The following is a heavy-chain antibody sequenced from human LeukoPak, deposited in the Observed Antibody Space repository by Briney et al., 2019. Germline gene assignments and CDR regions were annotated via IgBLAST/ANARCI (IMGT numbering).Heavy chain of an antibody. J-gene: IGHJ4*02. D-gene: IGHD2-8*02. Sequence: GGSLRLSCAASGFTFSNYAMSWVRQAPGKGLEWVSAISGGGGSTFYADSVKGRFTISRDNSKNTLYLQMNSLRAEDTAVYYCAKDLGDCTGGVCYRYFDYWGQGTLVTVSS. CDR2: ISGGGGST. V-gene: IGHV3-23*01. CDR3: AKDLGDCTGGVCYRYFDY. CDR1: GFTFSNYA.